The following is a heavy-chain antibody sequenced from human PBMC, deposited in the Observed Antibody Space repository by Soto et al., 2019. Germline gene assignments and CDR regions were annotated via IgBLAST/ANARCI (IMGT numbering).Heavy chain of an antibody. CDR1: GFSLSSTRMA. Sequence: QITLKESGPTLVKPTQTLTLTCTFSGFSLSSTRMAVGWIRQPPGKALEWLALIYWDDDKRYSPFLKSRLTITKDTSKNQMVLTMSNMDPVDTARYYCAHIVVACLGYYFDYWGQGTLVTVSS. CDR2: IYWDDDK. V-gene: IGHV2-5*02. J-gene: IGHJ4*02. CDR3: AHIVVACLGYYFDY. D-gene: IGHD5-12*01.